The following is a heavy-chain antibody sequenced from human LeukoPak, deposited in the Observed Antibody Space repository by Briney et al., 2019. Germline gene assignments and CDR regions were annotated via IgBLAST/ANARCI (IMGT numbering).Heavy chain of an antibody. D-gene: IGHD3-10*01. CDR2: INHSGST. CDR1: GGSFSGYY. CDR3: ARGLEGVNDY. J-gene: IGHJ4*02. Sequence: RPSETLSLTCAVYGGSFSGYYWSWIRPRPEKGLEWIGEINHSGSTNYNPSLKSRVTISVDTSKNQFSLKLSSVTAADTAVYYCARGLEGVNDYWGQGTLVTVSS. V-gene: IGHV4-34*01.